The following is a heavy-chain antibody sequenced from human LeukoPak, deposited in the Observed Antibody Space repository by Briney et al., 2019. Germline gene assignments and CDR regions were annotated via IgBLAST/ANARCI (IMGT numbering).Heavy chain of an antibody. CDR3: ARGYGYNDQ. D-gene: IGHD5-24*01. Sequence: PGGSLRLSCAASGLIVSSNYMSWVRQAPGKGLEWVSNIYSGGGTNYADSVKGRFIISRDNSKNTLYLQMNSLRAEDTAVYYCARGYGYNDQWGQGTLVTVSS. V-gene: IGHV3-53*01. J-gene: IGHJ5*02. CDR1: GLIVSSNY. CDR2: IYSGGGT.